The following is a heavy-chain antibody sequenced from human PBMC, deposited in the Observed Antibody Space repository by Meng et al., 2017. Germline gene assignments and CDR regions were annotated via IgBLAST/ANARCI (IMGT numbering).Heavy chain of an antibody. D-gene: IGHD6-13*01. V-gene: IGHV3-53*01. J-gene: IGHJ4*02. CDR1: GFTVSSNY. Sequence: LSLTGAASGFTVSSNYMSWVRQAPGKGLEWVSVIYSGGSTYYADSVKGRFTISRDNSKNTLYLQMNSLRAEDTAVYYCAREGGYSSSWYYFDYWGQGTLVTVSS. CDR3: AREGGYSSSWYYFDY. CDR2: IYSGGST.